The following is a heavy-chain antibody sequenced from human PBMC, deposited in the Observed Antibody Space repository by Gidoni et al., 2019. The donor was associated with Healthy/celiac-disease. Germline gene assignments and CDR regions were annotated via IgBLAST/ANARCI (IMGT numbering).Heavy chain of an antibody. CDR3: AKDGTIFGVVIMNGWYFDL. Sequence: QVQLVESGGGVVQPGRSLRLSCAASGFTFSSSGMHWVRQAPGKGLEWVAVISYDGSNKYYADSVKGRFTISRDNSKNTLYLQMNSLRAEDTAVYYCAKDGTIFGVVIMNGWYFDLWGRGTLVTVSS. CDR1: GFTFSSSG. V-gene: IGHV3-30*18. CDR2: ISYDGSNK. D-gene: IGHD3-3*01. J-gene: IGHJ2*01.